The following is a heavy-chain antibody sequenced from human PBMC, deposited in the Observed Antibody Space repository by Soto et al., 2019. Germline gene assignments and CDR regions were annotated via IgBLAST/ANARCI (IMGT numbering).Heavy chain of an antibody. D-gene: IGHD1-26*01. J-gene: IGHJ4*02. CDR1: GASITSHY. CDR3: ARNRGYYVTDY. V-gene: IGHV4-59*08. CDR2: MFYGGTA. Sequence: SETLSLTCNVSGASITSHYWTWIRQSPGKGLEWIGYMFYGGTANYNPSLRGRVTISLDTSKNQFSLKLSSVTAADTSVYYCARNRGYYVTDYWGQGTLVTVSA.